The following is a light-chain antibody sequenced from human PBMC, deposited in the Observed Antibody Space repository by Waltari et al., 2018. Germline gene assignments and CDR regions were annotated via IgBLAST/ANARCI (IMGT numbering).Light chain of an antibody. CDR1: SGSCSTSHY. Sequence: QTVVTQDPSFSVSPGGTVTLTCGLSSGSCSTSHYPSWYKQTQGQAPRPPIYSTNTGSSVVLDRFSGSVLGNEAALTITGAEADYECDYYCVLYMDSGILFGGGSKLTVL. CDR2: STN. J-gene: IGLJ2*01. V-gene: IGLV8-61*01. CDR3: VLYMDSGIL.